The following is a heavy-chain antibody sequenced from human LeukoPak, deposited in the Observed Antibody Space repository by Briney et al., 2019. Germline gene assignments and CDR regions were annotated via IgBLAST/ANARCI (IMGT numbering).Heavy chain of an antibody. Sequence: GGSLRLSCAASGFTFSSYWMSWVRQAPGKGLEGVANIKQDGSEKYYVDSVKGRFTISRDNAKNSLYLQMNSLRAEDTAVYYCARGYFDWLYPFDYWGQGTLVTVSS. CDR2: IKQDGSEK. D-gene: IGHD3-9*01. V-gene: IGHV3-7*01. J-gene: IGHJ4*02. CDR1: GFTFSSYW. CDR3: ARGYFDWLYPFDY.